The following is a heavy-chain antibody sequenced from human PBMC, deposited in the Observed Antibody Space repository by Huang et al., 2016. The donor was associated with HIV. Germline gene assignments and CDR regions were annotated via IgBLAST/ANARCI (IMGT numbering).Heavy chain of an antibody. D-gene: IGHD3-16*02. J-gene: IGHJ6*02. CDR1: GYTFTSYG. V-gene: IGHV1-18*04. CDR2: INAYNDNT. CDR3: ARLYLYGMDV. Sequence: QVQLVQSGAEVKKPGASVKVSCKASGYTFTSYGISWVRQAPGQGLEWMGWINAYNDNTNYAQKLQGRVTMTTDTSTNTVNMVMRSLRSDDTAVYYCARLYLYGMDVWGQGTTVTVSS.